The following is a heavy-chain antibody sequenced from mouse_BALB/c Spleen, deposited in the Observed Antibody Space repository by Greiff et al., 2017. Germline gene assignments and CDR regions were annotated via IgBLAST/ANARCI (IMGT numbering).Heavy chain of an antibody. V-gene: IGHV3-5*02. J-gene: IGHJ1*01. Sequence: VQLKESGPGLVKPSQTVSLTCTVTGISITTGNYRWSWIRQFPGNKLEWIGYIYYSGTITYNPSLTSRTTITRDTSKNQFFLEMNSLTAEDTATYYCARDYYGSRRWYFDVWGAGTTVTVSS. D-gene: IGHD1-1*01. CDR3: ARDYYGSRRWYFDV. CDR2: IYYSGTI. CDR1: GISITTGNYR.